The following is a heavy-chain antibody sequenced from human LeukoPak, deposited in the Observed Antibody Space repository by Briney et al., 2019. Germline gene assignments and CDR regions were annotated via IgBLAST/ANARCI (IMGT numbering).Heavy chain of an antibody. CDR2: INHSGST. Sequence: SETLSLTCAGYGGSFSGYYWSWIRQPPGKGLEWIGEINHSGSTNYNPSLKSRGTISVDTSKNQFSLKLSSVTAADSAVYYCARGYDILTGYYTWGQGTLVTVSS. D-gene: IGHD3-9*01. CDR3: ARGYDILTGYYT. J-gene: IGHJ4*02. V-gene: IGHV4-34*01. CDR1: GGSFSGYY.